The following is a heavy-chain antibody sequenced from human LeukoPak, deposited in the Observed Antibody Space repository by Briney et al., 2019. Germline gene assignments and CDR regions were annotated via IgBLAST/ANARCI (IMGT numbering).Heavy chain of an antibody. CDR2: INPNRGGT. CDR3: ARYFRYCSSTSCYEGGDY. CDR1: GYTFTGYY. V-gene: IGHV1-2*02. Sequence: ASVKVSCKASGYTFTGYYMHWVRQAPGQGREWMGWINPNRGGTNYAQKFQGRVTMTRDTPISTAYMELSRLRSDDTAVYYCARYFRYCSSTSCYEGGDYWGQGTLVTVSS. J-gene: IGHJ4*02. D-gene: IGHD2-2*01.